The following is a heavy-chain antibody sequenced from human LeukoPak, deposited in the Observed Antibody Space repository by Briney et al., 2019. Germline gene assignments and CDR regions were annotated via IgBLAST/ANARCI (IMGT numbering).Heavy chain of an antibody. J-gene: IGHJ4*02. CDR1: GFTVSSKY. Sequence: GGSLRLSCAASGFTVSSKYMSWVRQAPGKGLEWVSIIYTDGSTYYADSVEGRFTITRDSSKNTLYLQMNSLRAEDTAVYYCARVDYYDTSGYYFWGQGTLVTVS. D-gene: IGHD3-22*01. CDR2: IYTDGST. V-gene: IGHV3-53*01. CDR3: ARVDYYDTSGYYF.